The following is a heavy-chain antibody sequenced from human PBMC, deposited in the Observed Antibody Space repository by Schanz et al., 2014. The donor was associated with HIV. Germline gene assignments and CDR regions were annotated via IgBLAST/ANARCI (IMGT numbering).Heavy chain of an antibody. CDR3: AKVATWDYYGMDV. CDR2: ISYDGSNK. V-gene: IGHV3-30-3*01. Sequence: QVQLVESGGGVVQPGRSLRLSCAASGFTFSSYAMHWVRQAPGKGLEWVAVISYDGSNKYYADSVKGRFTISRDNSKNTLYLQMNSLRAEDTAVYYCAKVATWDYYGMDVWGQGTTVTVSS. CDR1: GFTFSSYA. J-gene: IGHJ6*02.